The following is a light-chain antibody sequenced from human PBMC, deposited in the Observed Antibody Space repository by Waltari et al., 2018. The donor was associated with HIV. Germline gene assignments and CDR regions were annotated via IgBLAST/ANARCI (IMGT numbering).Light chain of an antibody. CDR1: SGPSHYA. CDR3: QTWGTGIQV. V-gene: IGLV4-69*01. Sequence: QLVLPQSPSASASLGASVKLTCTLSSGPSHYAIAWHQQQPEKGPRYLMKLNSDGSHTKGDGIPDRFSGSSSGAERYLTISTLQSEDEADYYCQTWGTGIQVFGSGTKVTVL. J-gene: IGLJ1*01. CDR2: LNSDGSH.